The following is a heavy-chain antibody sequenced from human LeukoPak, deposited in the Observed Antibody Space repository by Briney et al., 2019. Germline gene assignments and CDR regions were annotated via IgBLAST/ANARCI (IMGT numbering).Heavy chain of an antibody. J-gene: IGHJ6*03. CDR2: IRYDGSNK. CDR3: AKESYDILTGYYASDYYYYYMDV. D-gene: IGHD3-9*01. CDR1: GFTFSSYG. V-gene: IGHV3-30*02. Sequence: GGSLRLSCAASGFTFSSYGMHWVRQAPGKGLEWVAFIRYDGSNKYYADSVKGRFTISRDNSKNTLYLQMNSLRAEDTAVYYCAKESYDILTGYYASDYYYYYMDVWGKGTTVTVSS.